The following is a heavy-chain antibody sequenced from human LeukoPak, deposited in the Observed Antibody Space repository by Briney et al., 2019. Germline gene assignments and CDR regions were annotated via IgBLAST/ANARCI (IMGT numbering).Heavy chain of an antibody. J-gene: IGHJ1*01. D-gene: IGHD6-6*01. CDR1: GGSISSGGYY. CDR2: IYYSGST. Sequence: SETLSLTCTVSGGSISSGGYYWSWIRQHPGKGLEWIGYIYYSGSTYYNPSLKSRVTISVDTSKNQFSLKPSSVTAADTAVYYCARSSDSSSLQYFQLWGQGTLVTVSS. V-gene: IGHV4-31*03. CDR3: ARSSDSSSLQYFQL.